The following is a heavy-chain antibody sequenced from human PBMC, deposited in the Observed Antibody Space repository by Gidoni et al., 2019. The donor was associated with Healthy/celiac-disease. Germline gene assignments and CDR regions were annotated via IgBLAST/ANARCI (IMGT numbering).Heavy chain of an antibody. J-gene: IGHJ4*02. Sequence: QVQLVQSGAEVKKPGASVTVSCKASGYTFTSYDLNWVRQATGQGLEWMGWMNPNSGNTGYAHKFQGRVTMPRNTSISTAYMELSSLRSEDTAVYYCAINWVYDYVWGPAGYWGQGTLVTVSS. CDR3: AINWVYDYVWGPAGY. V-gene: IGHV1-8*01. D-gene: IGHD3-16*01. CDR1: GYTFTSYD. CDR2: MNPNSGNT.